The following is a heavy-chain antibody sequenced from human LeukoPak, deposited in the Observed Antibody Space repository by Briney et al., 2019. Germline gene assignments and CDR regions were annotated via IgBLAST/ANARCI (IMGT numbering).Heavy chain of an antibody. V-gene: IGHV3-23*01. CDR2: ISGSGGST. Sequence: GGSLRLSCAASGFTFSSYGMSWVRQAPGKGLEWVSAISGSGGSTYYADSVKGRFTISGDNSKNTLYLQMNSLRAEDTAVYYCAKGPTVRVPRNFDYWGQGTLVTVSS. CDR3: AKGPTVRVPRNFDY. J-gene: IGHJ4*02. D-gene: IGHD4-17*01. CDR1: GFTFSSYG.